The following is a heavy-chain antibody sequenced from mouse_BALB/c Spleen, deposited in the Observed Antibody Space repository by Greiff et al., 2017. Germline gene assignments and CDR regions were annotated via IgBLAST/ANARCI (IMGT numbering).Heavy chain of an antibody. Sequence: QVQLQQSGPQLVRPGASVKISCKASGYSFTSYWMHWVKQRPGQGLEWIGMIDPSDSETRLNQKFKDKATLTVDKSSSTAYMQLSSPTSEDSAVYYCARRAYYGNYYYAMDYWGQGTSVTVSS. D-gene: IGHD2-10*01. CDR3: ARRAYYGNYYYAMDY. V-gene: IGHV1S127*01. J-gene: IGHJ4*01. CDR2: IDPSDSET. CDR1: GYSFTSYW.